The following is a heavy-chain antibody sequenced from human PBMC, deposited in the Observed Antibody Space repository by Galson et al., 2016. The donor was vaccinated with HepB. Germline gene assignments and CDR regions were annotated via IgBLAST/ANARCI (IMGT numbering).Heavy chain of an antibody. J-gene: IGHJ6*02. CDR2: INQDGSEK. CDR1: GFTFRSYW. D-gene: IGHD6-19*01. V-gene: IGHV3-7*01. CDR3: ARRLDTQRRIAGWGWGVDV. Sequence: SLRLSCAASGFTFRSYWMSWVRQAPGKGLEWVANINQDGSEKYSEASVKSRFTTCRDNGKNSLYLQMSSLTVEDAGVYYCARRLDTQRRIAGWGWGVDVWGQGTTVTVS.